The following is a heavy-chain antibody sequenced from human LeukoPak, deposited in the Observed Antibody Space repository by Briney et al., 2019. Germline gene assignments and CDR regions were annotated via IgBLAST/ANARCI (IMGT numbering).Heavy chain of an antibody. CDR3: ARPTRTGGTYYYDSTDYYSPFDY. CDR2: MNPINGNT. CDR1: GYPFSAHF. J-gene: IGHJ4*02. D-gene: IGHD3-22*01. Sequence: ASVRVSCKASGYPFSAHFLNWVRQASGQGLEWMGWMNPINGNTGYAQKFQGRVTMTRDTSISTAYMELRSLTSEDTAVYYCARPTRTGGTYYYDSTDYYSPFDYWGQGTLVTVSS. V-gene: IGHV1-8*02.